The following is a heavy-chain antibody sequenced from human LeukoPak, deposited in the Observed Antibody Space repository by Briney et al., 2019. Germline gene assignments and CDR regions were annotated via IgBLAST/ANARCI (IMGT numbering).Heavy chain of an antibody. V-gene: IGHV1-2*02. Sequence: GASAKVSCKASGYTFTGYYMHWVRQAPGQGLEWMGWINPNSGGTNYAQKFQGRVTMTRDTSISTAYMELSSLRSDDTAVYYCARDRGCSGGSCYFSWGQGTLVTVSS. CDR1: GYTFTGYY. D-gene: IGHD2-15*01. CDR3: ARDRGCSGGSCYFS. J-gene: IGHJ4*02. CDR2: INPNSGGT.